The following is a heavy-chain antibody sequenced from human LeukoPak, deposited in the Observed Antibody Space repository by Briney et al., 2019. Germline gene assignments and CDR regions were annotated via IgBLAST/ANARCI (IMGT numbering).Heavy chain of an antibody. D-gene: IGHD6-19*01. Sequence: PSETLPLTCTVSGGSISAYYWSWIRQPPGKGLEWLGYIYYSGDTNYKPSLKSRVTISLDTSKNQVSLKVSSVTAADTAVYYCARINNGWPYHFDYWGQGTLATVSS. V-gene: IGHV4-59*08. J-gene: IGHJ4*02. CDR3: ARINNGWPYHFDY. CDR1: GGSISAYY. CDR2: IYYSGDT.